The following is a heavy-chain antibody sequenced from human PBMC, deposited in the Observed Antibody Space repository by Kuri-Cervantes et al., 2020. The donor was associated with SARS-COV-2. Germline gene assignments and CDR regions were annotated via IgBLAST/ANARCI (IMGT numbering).Heavy chain of an antibody. J-gene: IGHJ4*01. CDR3: ARDAQLQALDL. CDR1: GGSFRGHL. Sequence: CADPGGSFRGHLWTWVRQPPGKRLEWIGETHHSWNTYYNPSLQRRITISVDPPNNQFSLKVNSVTAADTAVYYCARDAQLQALDLWGQGVRVTVSS. D-gene: IGHD4-23*01. CDR2: THHSWNT. V-gene: IGHV4-34*01.